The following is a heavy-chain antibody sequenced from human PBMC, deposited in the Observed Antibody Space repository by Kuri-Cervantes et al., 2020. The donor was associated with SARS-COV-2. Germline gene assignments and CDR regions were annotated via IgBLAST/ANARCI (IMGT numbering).Heavy chain of an antibody. D-gene: IGHD1-1*01. CDR2: ISGYNGNT. CDR3: ARDKLERDGDRRYYYYYGMDV. Sequence: ASVKVSCKASGYTFTSYGISWVRQAPGQGLEWMGWISGYNGNTNYAQKLQGRVTMTTDTSTSTADMELRSLRSDDTAVYYCARDKLERDGDRRYYYYYGMDVWGQGTTVTVSS. CDR1: GYTFTSYG. V-gene: IGHV1-18*04. J-gene: IGHJ6*02.